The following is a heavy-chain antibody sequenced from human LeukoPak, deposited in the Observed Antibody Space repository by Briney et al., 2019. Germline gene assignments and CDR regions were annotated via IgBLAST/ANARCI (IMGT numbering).Heavy chain of an antibody. J-gene: IGHJ4*02. V-gene: IGHV3-21*01. CDR2: ISSSSSYI. CDR3: AREDIAARPVSEY. CDR1: GFTFSSYS. Sequence: RGSLRLSCAASGFTFSSYSMNWVRQATGKGLELFSSISSSSSYIYYADSVKGRFTISRDNAKNSLYLQMNSLRAADTAVYYCAREDIAARPVSEYWGQGTLVTVSS. D-gene: IGHD6-6*01.